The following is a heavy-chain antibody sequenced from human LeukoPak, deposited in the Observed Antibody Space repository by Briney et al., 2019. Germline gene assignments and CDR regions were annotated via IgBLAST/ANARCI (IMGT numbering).Heavy chain of an antibody. CDR3: AKDRTAMVMAY. V-gene: IGHV3-30*02. Sequence: GGSLRLSCAASGFTFSSYGMHWVRQAPGKGLEWVAFIRYDGSNKYYADSVKGRFTISRDNSKNTLYLQMNSLRAEDTAVYYCAKDRTAMVMAYWGQGTLVTVSS. CDR1: GFTFSSYG. D-gene: IGHD5-18*01. J-gene: IGHJ4*02. CDR2: IRYDGSNK.